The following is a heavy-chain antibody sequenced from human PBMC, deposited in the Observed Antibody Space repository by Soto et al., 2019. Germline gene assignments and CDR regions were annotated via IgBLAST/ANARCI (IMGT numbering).Heavy chain of an antibody. J-gene: IGHJ6*02. CDR1: GFTFSSYW. V-gene: IGHV3-7*05. Sequence: EVQLVESGGGLVQPGGSLRLSCAASGFTFSSYWMSWVRQAPGKGLEWVANIKQDGSEKYYGDSVKGRFTISRDNAKNSLYLQMNSLRAEDTAVYYCAREPLHILYYRNGYYGMDVWGQGTTVTVSS. CDR3: AREPLHILYYRNGYYGMDV. CDR2: IKQDGSEK. D-gene: IGHD2-8*01.